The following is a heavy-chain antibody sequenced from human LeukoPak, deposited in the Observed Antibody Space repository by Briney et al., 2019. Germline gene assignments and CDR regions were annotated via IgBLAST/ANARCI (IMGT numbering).Heavy chain of an antibody. J-gene: IGHJ4*02. CDR1: GFTFGRHW. CDR3: ARETKGVDY. CDR2: MNQGGSET. V-gene: IGHV3-7*01. Sequence: GGSLRLSCAASGFTFGRHWMSWVRQAPGKGLEWVAHMNQGGSETTNVDSVKGRFTISRDDAKNSLYLQMNSLRAEDTAVYYCARETKGVDYWGQGTLVTVSS. D-gene: IGHD1-7*01.